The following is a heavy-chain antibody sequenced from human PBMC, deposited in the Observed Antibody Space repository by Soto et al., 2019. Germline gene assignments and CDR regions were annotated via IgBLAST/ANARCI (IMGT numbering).Heavy chain of an antibody. J-gene: IGHJ4*02. CDR2: LSGTGGST. Sequence: VQLVESGGGLVQPGGSLRLSCAASGFTFSSFGMNWVRQAPGKGLEWVSALSGTGGSTYYADSVKGRFTISRDNSKNTLFLQMNSLRAEDTAVYYCAKSKDSTIFGVVIYYFDYWGQGALVTVSS. V-gene: IGHV3-23*04. D-gene: IGHD3-3*01. CDR3: AKSKDSTIFGVVIYYFDY. CDR1: GFTFSSFG.